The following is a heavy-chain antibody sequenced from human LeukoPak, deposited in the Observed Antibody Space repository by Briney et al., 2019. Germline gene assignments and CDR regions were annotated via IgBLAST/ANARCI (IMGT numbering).Heavy chain of an antibody. D-gene: IGHD3/OR15-3a*01. V-gene: IGHV3-23*01. J-gene: IGHJ4*02. CDR1: GFTLSSFA. CDR2: SAGGST. CDR3: AKGRTGNFDY. Sequence: GESLRLSCAASGFTLSSFAMSWVRQAPGKGLEWVSASAGGSTFYADSVKGRFTISRDNSKNTLFLQMSSLRAEDTAVYYCAKGRTGNFDYWGRGTLVTVSS.